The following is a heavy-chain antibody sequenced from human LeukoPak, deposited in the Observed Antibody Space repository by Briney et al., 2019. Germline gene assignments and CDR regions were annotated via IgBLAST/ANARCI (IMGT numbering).Heavy chain of an antibody. CDR2: INHSGST. J-gene: IGHJ6*03. Sequence: TSETLSLTCAVYGGSFSGYYWSWIRQPPGKGLEWIGEINHSGSTNYNPSLKSRVTISVDTSKNQFSLKLSSVTAADTAVYYCARGPVVVPAAMSCYMDVWGKGTTVTVSS. CDR1: GGSFSGYY. CDR3: ARGPVVVPAAMSCYMDV. D-gene: IGHD2-2*01. V-gene: IGHV4-34*01.